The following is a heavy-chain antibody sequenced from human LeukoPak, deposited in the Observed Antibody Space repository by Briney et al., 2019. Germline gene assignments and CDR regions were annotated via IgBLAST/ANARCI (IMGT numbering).Heavy chain of an antibody. CDR3: VKGGSSSHNWFDP. J-gene: IGHJ5*02. CDR1: GFTFRDFG. CDR2: IRNDGSKD. D-gene: IGHD6-13*01. Sequence: SGGSLRLSCAASGFTFRDFGMHWVRQAPGKGLEWVAFIRNDGSKDYYPDSVKGRFTISRDNSRTTLYLQMHSLRIEDTAVYYGVKGGSSSHNWFDPWGQGILVTVSS. V-gene: IGHV3-30*02.